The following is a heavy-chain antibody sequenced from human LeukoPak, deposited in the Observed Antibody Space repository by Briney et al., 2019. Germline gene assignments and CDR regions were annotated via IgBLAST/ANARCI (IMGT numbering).Heavy chain of an antibody. J-gene: IGHJ4*02. D-gene: IGHD5-24*01. CDR2: IYHSGSA. CDR1: GGSISSFY. CDR3: ASQPVELSKFPAIDY. Sequence: PSETLSLTCTVSGGSISSFYWSWIRQPPGKGLEWIGYIYHSGSAKYNPSLKSRATISVDTSKNQFSLKLSSVTAADTAVYYCASQPVELSKFPAIDYWGRGPLFTVSS. V-gene: IGHV4-59*01.